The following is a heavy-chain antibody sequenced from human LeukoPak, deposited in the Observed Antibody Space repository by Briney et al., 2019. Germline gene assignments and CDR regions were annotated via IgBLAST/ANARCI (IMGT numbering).Heavy chain of an antibody. V-gene: IGHV4-59*01. CDR1: GRSITSYY. D-gene: IGHD4-17*01. CDR3: ARYTVTTFLFDY. CDR2: IYYRGST. J-gene: IGHJ4*02. Sequence: SETLSLTCTVSGRSITSYYWSWIRQPPGKALEWIGYIYYRGSTNYNPSLKSRVTISVDTSKNQFSLNLSSVTAADTAVYYCARYTVTTFLFDYWGQGTLVTVSS.